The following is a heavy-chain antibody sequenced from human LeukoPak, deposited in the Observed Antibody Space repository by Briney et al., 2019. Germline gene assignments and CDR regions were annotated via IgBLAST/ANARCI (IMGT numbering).Heavy chain of an antibody. CDR2: INHSGST. J-gene: IGHJ4*02. CDR1: GXSFSGYY. V-gene: IGHV4-34*01. Sequence: SETLSLTCAVYGXSFSGYYWSWIRRPPGKGQEWIGEINHSGSTNYNPSLKSRVTISVDTSKNQFSLKLSSVTAADTAVYYCARGDYGGNSIDYWGQGTLVTVSS. CDR3: ARGDYGGNSIDY. D-gene: IGHD4-23*01.